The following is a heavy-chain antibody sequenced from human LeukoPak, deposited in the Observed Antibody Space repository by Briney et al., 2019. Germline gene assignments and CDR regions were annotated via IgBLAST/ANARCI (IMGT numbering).Heavy chain of an antibody. CDR3: ARISGSGSNYGPFDY. J-gene: IGHJ4*02. CDR2: IYYSGST. CDR1: GGSISSYY. D-gene: IGHD3-10*01. Sequence: PSETLSLTCTVSGGSISSYYWSWIRQPPGKGLEWIGYIYYSGSTNYNPSLKSRVTISVDTSKNQFSLKLSSVTAADTAVYYCARISGSGSNYGPFDYWGQGTLVTVSS. V-gene: IGHV4-59*01.